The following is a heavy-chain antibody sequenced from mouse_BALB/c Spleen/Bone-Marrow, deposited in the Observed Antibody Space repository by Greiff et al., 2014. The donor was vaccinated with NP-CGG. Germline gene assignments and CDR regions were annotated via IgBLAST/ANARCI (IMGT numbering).Heavy chain of an antibody. D-gene: IGHD2-14*01. CDR3: AGAYYRYAMDY. CDR1: GFSLTSYG. V-gene: IGHV2-4*02. CDR2: IWSGGNT. J-gene: IGHJ4*01. Sequence: QVQLKESGPGLVQPSQSLSITCTVSGFSLTSYGVHWVRQPPGKGLELLGVIWSGGNTDYNATFISRLSISKDNFKSRVFFKMNSLQADDTAIYYCAGAYYRYAMDYWGQGTSVTVSS.